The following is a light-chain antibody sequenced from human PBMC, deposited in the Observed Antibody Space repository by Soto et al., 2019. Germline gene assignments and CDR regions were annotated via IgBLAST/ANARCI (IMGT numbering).Light chain of an antibody. CDR3: QQYYTTLALT. Sequence: DIVMTQSPDSLAVSLGERATINCKSSQSIFYSSNNKNYLAWYQQKPGKPPKLLIYWASTRESGVPDRFSGSGSGTDFTLTISSLQAEDVAVYYCQQYYTTLALTFGGGTKVEIK. J-gene: IGKJ4*01. CDR2: WAS. V-gene: IGKV4-1*01. CDR1: QSIFYSSNNKNY.